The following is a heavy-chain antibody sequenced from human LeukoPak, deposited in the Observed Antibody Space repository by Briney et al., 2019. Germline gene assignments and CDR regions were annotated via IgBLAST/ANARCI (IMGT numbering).Heavy chain of an antibody. CDR3: ARDERYDSSGYPFDY. D-gene: IGHD3-22*01. CDR2: INPNNGGT. J-gene: IGHJ4*02. Sequence: ASVKVSCKASGYTFTGYFIHWVRQAPGQGLEWMGWINPNNGGTKYAKKFQDRVTMTRDTSISTAYMELSRLRSDDTAVYYCARDERYDSSGYPFDYWGQGTLVTVSS. V-gene: IGHV1-2*02. CDR1: GYTFTGYF.